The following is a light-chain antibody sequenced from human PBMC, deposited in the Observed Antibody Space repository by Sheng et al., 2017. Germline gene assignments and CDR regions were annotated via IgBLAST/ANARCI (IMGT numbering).Light chain of an antibody. CDR3: QQYDNLPPYT. V-gene: IGKV1-33*01. CDR1: QDISNY. J-gene: IGKJ2*01. Sequence: DIQMTQSPSSLSASVGDRVTITCQASQDISNYLNWYQQKPGKAPKLLIYDASNLETGVPSRFSGSGSGTDFTFTISSLQPEDIATYYCQQYDNLPPYTFGPGDRXLEIK. CDR2: DAS.